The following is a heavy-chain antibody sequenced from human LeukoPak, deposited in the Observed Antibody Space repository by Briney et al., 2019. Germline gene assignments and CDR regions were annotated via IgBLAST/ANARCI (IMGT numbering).Heavy chain of an antibody. CDR3: ARAMT. CDR2: IKPDGSDK. Sequence: QAGGSLRLSCAASGFTLSGYWMSWVRQAPGKGLEWVANIKPDGSDKAYVDSVKGRFTISRDNTKNSLYLQMSSLRAEDTAVYYCARAMTWGQGTLVSVSS. J-gene: IGHJ5*02. V-gene: IGHV3-7*01. CDR1: GFTLSGYW.